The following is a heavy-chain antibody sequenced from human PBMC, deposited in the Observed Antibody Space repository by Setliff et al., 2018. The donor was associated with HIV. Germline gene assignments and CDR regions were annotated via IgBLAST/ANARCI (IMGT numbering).Heavy chain of an antibody. V-gene: IGHV4-31*03. D-gene: IGHD5-12*01. J-gene: IGHJ4*02. CDR1: GGSISSGGFY. CDR2: IYNSGST. CDR3: ARTVRSAYGLDYFDF. Sequence: PSETLSLTCNVSGGSISSGGFYWNWIRQHPGKGLEWIGYIYNSGSTYYSPSLQSRLTISVDTSKNQLSLKLTSVTAADSAVYYCARTVRSAYGLDYFDFWGPGTPVTVSS.